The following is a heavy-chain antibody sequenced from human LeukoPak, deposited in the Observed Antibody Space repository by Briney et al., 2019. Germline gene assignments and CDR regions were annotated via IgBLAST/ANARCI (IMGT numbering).Heavy chain of an antibody. Sequence: GRSLRLSCAASGFTFSSYGMHWVRQAPGKGLEWVAVIWYDGSNKYYADSVKGRFTISRDNSKNTLYLQMNSLRAEDTAVYYCARTYGYSYGHIDYWGQGTPVTVSS. J-gene: IGHJ4*02. CDR2: IWYDGSNK. D-gene: IGHD5-18*01. CDR1: GFTFSSYG. CDR3: ARTYGYSYGHIDY. V-gene: IGHV3-33*01.